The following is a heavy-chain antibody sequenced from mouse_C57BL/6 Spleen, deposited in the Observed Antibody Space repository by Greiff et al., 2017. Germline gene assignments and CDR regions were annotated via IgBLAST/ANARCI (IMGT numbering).Heavy chain of an antibody. Sequence: DVKLQASGGGLVKPGGSLKLSCAASGFTFSDYGMHWVRQAPEKGLEWVAYISSGSSTIYYADTVKGRFTISRDNAKNTLFLHMASLRSEDTAMYYCARLNGYYFAMDYWGQGTSVTVSS. V-gene: IGHV5-17*01. CDR2: ISSGSSTI. CDR3: ARLNGYYFAMDY. D-gene: IGHD2-2*01. CDR1: GFTFSDYG. J-gene: IGHJ4*01.